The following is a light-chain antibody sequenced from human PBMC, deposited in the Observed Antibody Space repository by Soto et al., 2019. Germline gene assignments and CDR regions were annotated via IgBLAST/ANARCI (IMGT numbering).Light chain of an antibody. CDR2: EVS. V-gene: IGLV2-8*01. CDR3: TSYAGSNIGV. Sequence: QSALPQPPSPPGSPGQSFTISFTGTSSDVGAYNYVSWYQQYPAKAPKLMIYEVSKRPSGVPDRFSGSKSGKTASLTVSGLQPEDEADYYCTSYAGSNIGVFGGGTKLTVL. CDR1: SSDVGAYNY. J-gene: IGLJ3*02.